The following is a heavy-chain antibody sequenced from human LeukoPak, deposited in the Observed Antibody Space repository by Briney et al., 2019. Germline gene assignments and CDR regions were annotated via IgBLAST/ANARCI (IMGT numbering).Heavy chain of an antibody. CDR2: ISWNSGSI. CDR3: ARGAYYYDSSADAFDI. Sequence: GGSLRLSCAASGFTFDDYAMHWVRQAPGKGLEWVSGISWNSGSIGYADSVKGRFTISRDNSKNTLYLQMNSLRAEDTAVYYCARGAYYYDSSADAFDIWGQGTMVTVSS. V-gene: IGHV3-9*01. CDR1: GFTFDDYA. J-gene: IGHJ3*02. D-gene: IGHD3-22*01.